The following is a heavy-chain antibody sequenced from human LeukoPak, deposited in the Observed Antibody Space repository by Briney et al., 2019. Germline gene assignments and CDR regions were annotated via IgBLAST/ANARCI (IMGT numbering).Heavy chain of an antibody. CDR3: ARQGDYNPDY. J-gene: IGHJ4*02. CDR1: GFTFSSYE. V-gene: IGHV3-48*03. D-gene: IGHD4-17*01. Sequence: PGGSLRLSCAASGFTFSSYEMNWVRQAPGQGLEWVSYISSSGSTIYYADSVKGRFTISRDNAKNSLYLQTNSLRAEDTAVYYCARQGDYNPDYWGQGTLVTVSS. CDR2: ISSSGSTI.